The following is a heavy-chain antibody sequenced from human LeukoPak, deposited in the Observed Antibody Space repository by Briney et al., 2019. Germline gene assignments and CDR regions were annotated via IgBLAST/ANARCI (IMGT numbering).Heavy chain of an antibody. CDR1: GFTFSDYY. D-gene: IGHD3-16*01. Sequence: PGGSLRLSCAASGFTFSDYYMSWIRQAPGKGLEWLSYISSSGGTTIYYADSVKGRFTISRDNAKNSLYLQMNSLRAEDTALYYCARGVIGYATSFDYWGQGTLVTVSS. J-gene: IGHJ4*02. CDR2: ISSSGGTTI. V-gene: IGHV3-11*01. CDR3: ARGVIGYATSFDY.